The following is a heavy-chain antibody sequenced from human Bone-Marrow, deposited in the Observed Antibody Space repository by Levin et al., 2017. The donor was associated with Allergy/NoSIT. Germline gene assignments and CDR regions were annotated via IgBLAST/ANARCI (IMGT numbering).Heavy chain of an antibody. J-gene: IGHJ4*02. CDR3: TRYSGSADY. CDR2: IRSKTYGGTT. CDR1: GFTFGDYA. Sequence: GESLKISCTASGFTFGDYAMSWFRQAPGKGLEWVGFIRSKTYGGTTEYAASVKGRFTISRDDSKSIAYLQMNSLKTEDTAVYYCTRYSGSADYWGQGTLVTVSS. D-gene: IGHD3-10*01. V-gene: IGHV3-49*03.